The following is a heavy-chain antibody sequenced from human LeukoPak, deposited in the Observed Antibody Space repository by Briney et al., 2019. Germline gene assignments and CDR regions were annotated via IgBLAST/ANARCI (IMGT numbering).Heavy chain of an antibody. V-gene: IGHV4-34*01. CDR2: INHSGST. Sequence: SETLSLTCAVSGGSFSGYYWSWIRQPPGKGLEWIGEINHSGSTNYNPSLKSRVTISVDTSKNQFSLKLSSVTAADTAVYYCASLAAAGDYWGQGTLVTVSS. D-gene: IGHD6-13*01. CDR3: ASLAAAGDY. CDR1: GGSFSGYY. J-gene: IGHJ4*02.